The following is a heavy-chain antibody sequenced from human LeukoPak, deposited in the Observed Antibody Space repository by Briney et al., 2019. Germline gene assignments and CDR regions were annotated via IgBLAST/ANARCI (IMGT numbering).Heavy chain of an antibody. D-gene: IGHD3-10*01. CDR1: GYSISSGYY. J-gene: IGHJ6*03. Sequence: ASETLSLTCTVSGYSISSGYYWGWIRQPPGEGLECIASIHHSGSTHYTPSLKSRVAMSMDTSKNQFSLKLSSVTAADTAVYYCASLSPGDYYYMDVWGKGTTVTVSS. CDR2: IHHSGST. V-gene: IGHV4-38-2*02. CDR3: ASLSPGDYYYMDV.